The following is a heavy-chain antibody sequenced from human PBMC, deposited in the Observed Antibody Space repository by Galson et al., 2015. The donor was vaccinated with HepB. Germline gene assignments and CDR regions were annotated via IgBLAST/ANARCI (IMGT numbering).Heavy chain of an antibody. J-gene: IGHJ6*02. Sequence: SLRLSCAASGFTFSSYAMHWVRQAPGKGLEWVAVISYDGSNKYYADSVKGRFTISRDNSKNTLYLQMNSLRAEDTAVYYCARVGGYCSGGSCYGYYYGMDVWGQGTTVTVSS. CDR2: ISYDGSNK. D-gene: IGHD2-15*01. CDR3: ARVGGYCSGGSCYGYYYGMDV. V-gene: IGHV3-30-3*01. CDR1: GFTFSSYA.